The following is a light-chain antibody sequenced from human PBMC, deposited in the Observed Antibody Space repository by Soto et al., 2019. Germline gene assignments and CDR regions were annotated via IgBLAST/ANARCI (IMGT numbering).Light chain of an antibody. CDR2: GAS. CDR3: QHDDYSLWT. V-gene: IGKV3-20*01. J-gene: IGKJ1*01. Sequence: EIVLTQSPGTLSLSPGERATLYCRASQSVRSSYLVWYQHKPGQAPRLLIYGASSRAPGIPDRFSGSGSGTDFTLTINRLEPEDFAVYYCQHDDYSLWTFGQGTEVQIK. CDR1: QSVRSSY.